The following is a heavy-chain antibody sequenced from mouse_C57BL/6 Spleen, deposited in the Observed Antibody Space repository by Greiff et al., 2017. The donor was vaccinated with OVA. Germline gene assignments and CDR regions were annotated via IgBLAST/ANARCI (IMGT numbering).Heavy chain of an antibody. CDR2: ISYDGSN. J-gene: IGHJ3*01. Sequence: VQLQQSGPGLVKPSQSLSLTCSVTGYSITSGYYWNWIRQFPGNKLEWMGYISYDGSNNYNPSLKNRISITRDTSKNQFFLKLNSVTTEDTATYYCARNIITTGGSAYWGQGTLVTVSA. V-gene: IGHV3-6*01. CDR3: ARNIITTGGSAY. CDR1: GYSITSGYY. D-gene: IGHD1-1*01.